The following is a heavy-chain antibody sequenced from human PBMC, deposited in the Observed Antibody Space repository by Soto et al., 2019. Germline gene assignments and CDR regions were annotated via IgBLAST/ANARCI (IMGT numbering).Heavy chain of an antibody. Sequence: PSETLSLTCTVSGGSISSYYWSWIRQHPGKGLEWIGSIFYTGSTYYSPSLKSRVTISVDRSKNQFSLKLSSVTAADTAVYYCARSQTTVTSYDYWGQGTLVTVSS. CDR2: IFYTGST. J-gene: IGHJ4*02. D-gene: IGHD4-17*01. CDR3: ARSQTTVTSYDY. CDR1: GGSISSYY. V-gene: IGHV4-39*07.